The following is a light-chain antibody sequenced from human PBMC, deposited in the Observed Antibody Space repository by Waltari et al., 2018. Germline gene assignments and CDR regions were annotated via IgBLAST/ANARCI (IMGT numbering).Light chain of an antibody. Sequence: SCRASQSVSRALAWYQQKPGQAPRLLIYGASNRATGIPDRFSGSVSGTDFSLIISRLEPEDFAVYYCQPYVSLPVTFGQGTKVEIK. CDR3: QPYVSLPVT. J-gene: IGKJ1*01. CDR1: QSVSRA. V-gene: IGKV3-20*01. CDR2: GAS.